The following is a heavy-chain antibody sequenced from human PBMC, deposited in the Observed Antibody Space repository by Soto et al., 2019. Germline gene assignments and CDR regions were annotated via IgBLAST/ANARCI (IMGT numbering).Heavy chain of an antibody. J-gene: IGHJ6*02. D-gene: IGHD3-3*01. CDR1: GYSFTSYW. CDR3: ARLLFGVVTVEGMDV. V-gene: IGHV5-51*01. Sequence: GESLKISCKGSGYSFTSYWIGWVRQMPGKGLEWMGIIYPGDSDTRYSPSFQGQVTISADKSISTAYLQWSSLKASDTAMYYCARLLFGVVTVEGMDVWGQGTTVTVS. CDR2: IYPGDSDT.